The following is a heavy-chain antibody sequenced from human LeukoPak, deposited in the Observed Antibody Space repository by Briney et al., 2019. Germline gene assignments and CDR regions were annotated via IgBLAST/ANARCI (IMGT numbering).Heavy chain of an antibody. CDR2: INAGNGNT. V-gene: IGHV1-3*01. CDR3: ARGYSSSWSLDY. D-gene: IGHD6-13*01. Sequence: ASVEVSCKASGYTFTSYAMHWVRQAPGQRLEWMGWINAGNGNTKYSQKFQGRVTITRDTSASTAYMELSSLRSEDTAVYYCARGYSSSWSLDYWGQGTLVTVSS. CDR1: GYTFTSYA. J-gene: IGHJ4*02.